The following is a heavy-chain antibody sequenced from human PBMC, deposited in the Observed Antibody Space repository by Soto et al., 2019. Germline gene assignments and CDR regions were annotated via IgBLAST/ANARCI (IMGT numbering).Heavy chain of an antibody. CDR1: GFTFNSYS. CDR3: VRDAGSLGY. D-gene: IGHD3-10*01. V-gene: IGHV3-48*01. J-gene: IGHJ4*02. CDR2: ITSGSSTI. Sequence: EVQLVESGGGLVQPGGSLRLSCVVSGFTFNSYSMDWVRQAPGKGLEWVSYITSGSSTIHYADSVKGRFTISRDNAKNSVFLQMNSLRVKDTAVYYCVRDAGSLGYWGQGTLVTVSS.